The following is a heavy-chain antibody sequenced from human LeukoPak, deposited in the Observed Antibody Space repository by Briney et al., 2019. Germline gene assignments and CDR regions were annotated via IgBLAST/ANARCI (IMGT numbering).Heavy chain of an antibody. CDR1: GFSFSSYW. CDR3: AIVRGVYSYGLTYYFDY. D-gene: IGHD5-18*01. V-gene: IGHV3-7*01. J-gene: IGHJ4*02. Sequence: GGSLRLSCAASGFSFSSYWMSWVRQAPGKGLEWVANIKQDGSEKYYVDSVKGRFTISRDNAKNSLYLQMNSLRAEDTGVYYCAIVRGVYSYGLTYYFDYSGQGTLVTVSS. CDR2: IKQDGSEK.